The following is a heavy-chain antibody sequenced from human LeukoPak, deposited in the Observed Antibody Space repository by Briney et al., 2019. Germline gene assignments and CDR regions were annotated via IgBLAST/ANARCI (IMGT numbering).Heavy chain of an antibody. D-gene: IGHD1/OR15-1a*01. J-gene: IGHJ4*02. V-gene: IGHV3-74*01. CDR2: INGDGSST. Sequence: GGSLRLSCAASGFIFNNYWMHWVRQTPGEGPLWLSRINGDGSSTSYANSVQGRFIISRDNAKNSLYLQMSSLRAEDTAVYYCVVTTRSRGFDYWGQGTLVTVSS. CDR1: GFIFNNYW. CDR3: VVTTRSRGFDY.